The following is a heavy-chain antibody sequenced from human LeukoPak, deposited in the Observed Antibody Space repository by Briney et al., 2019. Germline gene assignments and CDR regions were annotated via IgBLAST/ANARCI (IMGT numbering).Heavy chain of an antibody. CDR1: GFTFSSFS. J-gene: IGHJ5*01. V-gene: IGHV3-23*01. CDR3: ATVFDF. Sequence: GGSLRLSCAASGFTFSSFSMNWVRQAPGKGLEWVSTLSASGAATYYADSVKGRFTISRDNSQNTLYLQMNSLRAEDTAVYYCATVFDFWGQGTLVTVSS. CDR2: LSASGAAT.